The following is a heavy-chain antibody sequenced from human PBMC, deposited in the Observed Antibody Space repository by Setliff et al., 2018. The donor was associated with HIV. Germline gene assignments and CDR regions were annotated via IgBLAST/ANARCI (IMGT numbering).Heavy chain of an antibody. CDR1: GYTFTDYY. J-gene: IGHJ4*02. V-gene: IGHV1-69-2*01. CDR2: VDPEDGDT. D-gene: IGHD5-18*01. CDR3: ARAPQIFTAYSYAYPHFDS. Sequence: ASVKVSCKASGYTFTDYYMDWVQQAPGKGLEWMGRVDPEDGDTIYSEKFQGRVTMTTDTSTSTAYMELRGLISDDTAVYYCARAPQIFTAYSYAYPHFDSWGQGKLVTVSS.